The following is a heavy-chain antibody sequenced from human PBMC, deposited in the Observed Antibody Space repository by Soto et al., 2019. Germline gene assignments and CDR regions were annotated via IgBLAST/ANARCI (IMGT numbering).Heavy chain of an antibody. CDR2: IFYSGST. CDR3: ARNSVSKKIDF. J-gene: IGHJ4*02. V-gene: IGHV4-31*03. CDR1: GGSINSGGYY. D-gene: IGHD1-26*01. Sequence: QVQLQESGPGLVKPSQTLSLTCSVSGGSINSGGYYWTWIRQHPGKGLEWIGNIFYSGSTSYNPSLKSRLTLSIDTSKTHFSLRLTSVTAADTAVYYCARNSVSKKIDFWGQGTLVTVSS.